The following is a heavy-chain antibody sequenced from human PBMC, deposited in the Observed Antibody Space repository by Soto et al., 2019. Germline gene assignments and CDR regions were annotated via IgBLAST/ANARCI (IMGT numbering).Heavy chain of an antibody. J-gene: IGHJ4*02. CDR3: AGDLAVYNRSDS. CDR2: IYYSGST. V-gene: IGHV4-31*03. Sequence: QVQLQESGPGLVKPSQTLSLTCTVSGGSISSGGYYWSWIRQYPGKGLEWNGYIYYSGSTYYNPSLKGRVTISVDTSNNQFSLTLRYVTAADTPVYYGAGDLAVYNRSDSWGQGTLVTVSS. D-gene: IGHD1-1*01. CDR1: GGSISSGGYY.